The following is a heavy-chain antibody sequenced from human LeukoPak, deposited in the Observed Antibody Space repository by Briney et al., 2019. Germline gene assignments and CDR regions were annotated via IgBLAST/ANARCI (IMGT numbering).Heavy chain of an antibody. CDR2: ISSSGSTI. CDR1: GFTFSSYE. V-gene: IGHV3-48*03. CDR3: ATGGDKITPYYYGMDV. D-gene: IGHD3-10*01. Sequence: GGSLRLSCAASGFTFSSYEMNWVRQAPGKGLEWVSYISSSGSTIYYADSVKGRFTISRDNAKNSLYLQMNSLRAEDTAVYYCATGGDKITPYYYGMDVWGQGTTVTVSS. J-gene: IGHJ6*02.